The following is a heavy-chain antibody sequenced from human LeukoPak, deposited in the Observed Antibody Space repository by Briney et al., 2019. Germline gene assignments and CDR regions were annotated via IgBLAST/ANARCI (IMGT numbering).Heavy chain of an antibody. CDR3: TKDSPSPYGDTRLAF. V-gene: IGHV3-23*01. Sequence: QPGGSLRLSCAASGFAFSNTAMDWVRQSPGRGLEWVSAISRSGDGTYYAASVKGRFTVSGDNYNNTLYLQINSRRAEETAVYYCTKDSPSPYGDTRLAFGGQGTLVTVSS. J-gene: IGHJ4*02. CDR1: GFAFSNTA. D-gene: IGHD4-17*01. CDR2: ISRSGDGT.